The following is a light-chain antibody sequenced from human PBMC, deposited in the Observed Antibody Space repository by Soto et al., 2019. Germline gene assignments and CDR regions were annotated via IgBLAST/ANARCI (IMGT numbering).Light chain of an antibody. V-gene: IGLV2-18*02. CDR3: SSYTSSSTVV. J-gene: IGLJ2*01. Sequence: QSALTQPPSVSGSPGQSVTISCTGTSYDVGSYNRVSWYQQPPGTAPKLMIYEVSNRPSGVPDRFSGSKSGNTASLTISGLQAEDEADYYCSSYTSSSTVVFGGGTKLTVL. CDR1: SYDVGSYNR. CDR2: EVS.